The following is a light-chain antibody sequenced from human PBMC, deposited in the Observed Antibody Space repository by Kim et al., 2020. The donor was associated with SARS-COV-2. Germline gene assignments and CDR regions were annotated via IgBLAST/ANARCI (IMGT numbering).Light chain of an antibody. Sequence: ATVGDKVTITCRASRSNYSCLGWYQQKPGNVPKILIYKAATLESGVPSRFSGSESGTEFTLTISSLRPDDFATYYCQQFYTYPITFGQGTRLEIK. V-gene: IGKV1-5*03. J-gene: IGKJ5*01. CDR2: KAA. CDR1: RSNYSC. CDR3: QQFYTYPIT.